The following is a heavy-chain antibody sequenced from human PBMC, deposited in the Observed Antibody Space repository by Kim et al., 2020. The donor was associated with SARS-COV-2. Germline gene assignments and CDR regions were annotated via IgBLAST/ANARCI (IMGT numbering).Heavy chain of an antibody. V-gene: IGHV3-9*01. CDR2: ISWNGVTV. J-gene: IGHJ6*02. CDR3: GKDLPGTKDTYCRSNIFHYAMDV. Sequence: GGSLRLSCAASGYTFDDHAMHWVRQAPGKGLEWVAGISWNGVTVDYADSVKGRFTISRDNARNSLYLQMNSLRTEDTALYYCGKDLPGTKDTYCRSNIFHYAMDVWGQGTTVTVSS. CDR1: GYTFDDHA. D-gene: IGHD2-2*01.